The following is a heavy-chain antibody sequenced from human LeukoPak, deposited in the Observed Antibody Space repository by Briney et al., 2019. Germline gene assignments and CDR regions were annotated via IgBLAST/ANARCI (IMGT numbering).Heavy chain of an antibody. Sequence: GGSLRLSCAASGFTFSSYAMNWVRQAPGKGLEWVSTVSGNSGSTYYADSVKGRFTISRDNSKNTLYLQMNNLRAEDTAVYYCAKDREYSAYDSDYWGQGTLVTVSS. CDR1: GFTFSSYA. V-gene: IGHV3-23*01. CDR3: AKDREYSAYDSDY. J-gene: IGHJ4*02. CDR2: VSGNSGST. D-gene: IGHD5-12*01.